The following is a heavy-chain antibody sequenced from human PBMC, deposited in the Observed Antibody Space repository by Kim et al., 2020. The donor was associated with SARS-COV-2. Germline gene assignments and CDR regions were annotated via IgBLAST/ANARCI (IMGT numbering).Heavy chain of an antibody. CDR2: ISYDGSNK. D-gene: IGHD3-3*01. V-gene: IGHV3-30*18. CDR3: AKNLEEPTYYDFWSGYYTRDYYFDY. CDR1: GFTFSSYG. Sequence: GGSLRLSCAASGFTFSSYGMHWVRQAPGKGLEWVAVISYDGSNKYYADSVKGRFTISRDNSKNTLYLQMNSLRAEDTAVYYCAKNLEEPTYYDFWSGYYTRDYYFDYGGQGTLVTVSS. J-gene: IGHJ4*02.